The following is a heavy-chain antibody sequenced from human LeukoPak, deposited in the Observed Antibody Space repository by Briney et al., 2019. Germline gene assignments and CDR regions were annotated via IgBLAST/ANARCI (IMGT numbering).Heavy chain of an antibody. CDR2: ISYDGSNK. CDR3: AKGYYHSSGYAQPLDY. V-gene: IGHV3-30*18. J-gene: IGHJ4*02. Sequence: GGSLRLSCAASGFTFSSYGMHWVRQAPGKGLEWVAVISYDGSNKYYADSVKGRFTISRDNSKNTLYLQMNSLRAEDTAVYYCAKGYYHSSGYAQPLDYWGQGTLVTVSS. CDR1: GFTFSSYG. D-gene: IGHD3-22*01.